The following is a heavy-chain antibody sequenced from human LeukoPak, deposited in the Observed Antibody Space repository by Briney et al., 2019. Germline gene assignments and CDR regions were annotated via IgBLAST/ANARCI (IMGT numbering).Heavy chain of an antibody. CDR3: AREYYYGSGRLDY. Sequence: SETLSLTCTVSGGSISSYYWSWIRQPPGKGLEWIGYIYYSGSTNYNPSLKSRVTISVDKSKNQFSLKLSSVTAADTAVYYCAREYYYGSGRLDYWGQGTLVTVSS. V-gene: IGHV4-59*12. CDR1: GGSISSYY. J-gene: IGHJ4*02. D-gene: IGHD3-10*01. CDR2: IYYSGST.